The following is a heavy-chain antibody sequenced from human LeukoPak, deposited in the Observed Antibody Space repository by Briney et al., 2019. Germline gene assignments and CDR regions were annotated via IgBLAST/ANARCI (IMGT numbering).Heavy chain of an antibody. Sequence: GESLKISCKGSGYNFTSYWIGWVRQRPGKGLEWMGIIYPSDSDARYSPSFQDRVTISTDKSSNTAYLQWSSLTASDTAMYYCARRSIGSGTYYPYFFDHWGQGTLVTVSS. V-gene: IGHV5-51*01. CDR2: IYPSDSDA. CDR3: ARRSIGSGTYYPYFFDH. J-gene: IGHJ4*02. D-gene: IGHD1-26*01. CDR1: GYNFTSYW.